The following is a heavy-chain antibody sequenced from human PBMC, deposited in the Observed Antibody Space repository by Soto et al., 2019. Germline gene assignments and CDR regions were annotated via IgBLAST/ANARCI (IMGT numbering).Heavy chain of an antibody. Sequence: QITLKESGPTLVKPTQTLTLTCTFSASSLSTSGVGVGWIRQPPGKALEWLALIYWDDDRRYSPSLKSRLTITKDTSKNQVALTMTNMDPVDTATYYCAHRQRTVYFDYWGQGTLVTVSS. CDR3: AHRQRTVYFDY. CDR2: IYWDDDR. V-gene: IGHV2-5*02. D-gene: IGHD4-17*01. J-gene: IGHJ4*02. CDR1: ASSLSTSGVG.